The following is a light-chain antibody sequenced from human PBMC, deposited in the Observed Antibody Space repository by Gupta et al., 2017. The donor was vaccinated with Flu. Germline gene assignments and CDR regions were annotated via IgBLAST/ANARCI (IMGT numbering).Light chain of an antibody. CDR3: RQALQAPRT. CDR2: LGS. J-gene: IGKJ1*01. CDR1: QGLLHSNGYNY. V-gene: IGKV2-28*01. Sequence: DMVMTQSPLSLPVTPGEPASISCRSSQGLLHSNGYNYLDWYLQKPGQSPQLLIYLGSNRASGVPDRFSGRGSGTDFTLKISSVEAEDVGVYYCRQALQAPRTFGPGTKVEIK.